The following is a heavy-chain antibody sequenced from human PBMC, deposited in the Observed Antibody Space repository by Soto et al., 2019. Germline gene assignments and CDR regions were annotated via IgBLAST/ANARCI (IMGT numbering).Heavy chain of an antibody. CDR3: ARDPYNWNYGYYYYYGMDV. CDR2: TYYRSKWYN. D-gene: IGHD1-7*01. Sequence: PSQTLSLTCAISGDSVSSNSAAWNWIRQSPSRGLEWPGRTYYRSKWYNDYAVSVKSRITINPDTSKNQFSLQLNSVTPEDAAVYYCARDPYNWNYGYYYYYGMDVWGQGTTVTVSS. J-gene: IGHJ6*02. V-gene: IGHV6-1*01. CDR1: GDSVSSNSAA.